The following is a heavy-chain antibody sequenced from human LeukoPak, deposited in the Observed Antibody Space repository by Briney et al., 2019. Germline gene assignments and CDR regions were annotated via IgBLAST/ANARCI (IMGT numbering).Heavy chain of an antibody. CDR1: GGTFSSYA. V-gene: IGHV1-69*05. Sequence: SVKVSCKASGGTFSSYAISWVRQAPGQGLEWMGGIILIFGTANYAQKFQGRVTITTDESTSTAYMELSSLRSEDTAVYYCARDLETYYYGSGSHYWGQGTLVTVSS. D-gene: IGHD3-10*01. CDR2: IILIFGTA. CDR3: ARDLETYYYGSGSHY. J-gene: IGHJ4*02.